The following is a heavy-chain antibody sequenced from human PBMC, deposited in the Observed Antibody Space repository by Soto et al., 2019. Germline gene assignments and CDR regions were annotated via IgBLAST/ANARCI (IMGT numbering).Heavy chain of an antibody. V-gene: IGHV3-66*01. D-gene: IGHD6-6*01. CDR2: IYSGGST. CDR3: ARPEAPGYYYYGMDV. J-gene: IGHJ6*02. Sequence: EVQLVESGGGLVQPGGSLRLSCAASGFTVSSNYMSWVRQAPGKGLEWVSVIYSGGSTYYADSVKGRFTISRDNSKITLYLQMNSLRAEDTAVYYCARPEAPGYYYYGMDVCGQGTTVTVSS. CDR1: GFTVSSNY.